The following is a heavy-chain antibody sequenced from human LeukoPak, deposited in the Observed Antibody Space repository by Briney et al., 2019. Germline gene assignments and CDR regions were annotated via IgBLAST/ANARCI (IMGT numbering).Heavy chain of an antibody. V-gene: IGHV3-33*01. J-gene: IGHJ4*02. Sequence: PGGSLRLSCAASGFTFSNHGMHWVRQAPGKGLEWVAVIWYDGSNQYYADSEKGRFTISRDNSKNMVYLQMNSLRAEDTAVYYCARARGPQVFDYWGQGTLVTVSS. CDR1: GFTFSNHG. CDR3: ARARGPQVFDY. CDR2: IWYDGSNQ.